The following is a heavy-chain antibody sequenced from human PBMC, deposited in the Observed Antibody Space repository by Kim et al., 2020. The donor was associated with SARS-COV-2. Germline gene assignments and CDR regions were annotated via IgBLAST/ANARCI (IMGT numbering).Heavy chain of an antibody. D-gene: IGHD2-21*01. CDR3: AGGDSYNGMDV. CDR1: GFPFNTYT. V-gene: IGHV3-21*01. CDR2: IGGSGSDI. Sequence: GGSLRLSCAASGFPFNTYTMNWVRQAPGKGLEWVSSIGGSGSDIYTAGSVKGRFTISRDNSENSLYLQMNSLKAEDTAVYYCAGGDSYNGMDVWAQRTT. J-gene: IGHJ6*02.